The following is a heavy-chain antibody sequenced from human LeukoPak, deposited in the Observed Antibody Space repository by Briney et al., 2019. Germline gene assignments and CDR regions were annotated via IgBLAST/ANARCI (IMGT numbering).Heavy chain of an antibody. V-gene: IGHV4-38-2*02. J-gene: IGHJ4*02. CDR3: ARSKALGSGWYVFPTYYFDY. Sequence: SETLSLTCTVSGYSISSGYYWGWIRQPPGEGLEWIGSIYHSGSTYYNPSLKSRVTISVDTSKNQFSLKLSSVTAADTAVYYCARSKALGSGWYVFPTYYFDYWGQGTLVTVSS. CDR2: IYHSGST. D-gene: IGHD6-19*01. CDR1: GYSISSGYY.